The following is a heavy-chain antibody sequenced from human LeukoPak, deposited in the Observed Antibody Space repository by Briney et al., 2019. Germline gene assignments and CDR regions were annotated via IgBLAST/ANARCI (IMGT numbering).Heavy chain of an antibody. CDR2: INHSGST. V-gene: IGHV4-39*07. J-gene: IGHJ6*02. D-gene: IGHD2-15*01. Sequence: NPSETLSLTCSVSGGSISGSDYYWSWIRQPPGKGLEWIGEINHSGSTNYNPSLKSRVTISVDTSKNQFSLKLSSVTAADTAVYYCARDGYCSGGSCYLYYYYYGMDVWGQGTTVTVSS. CDR3: ARDGYCSGGSCYLYYYYYGMDV. CDR1: GGSISGSDYY.